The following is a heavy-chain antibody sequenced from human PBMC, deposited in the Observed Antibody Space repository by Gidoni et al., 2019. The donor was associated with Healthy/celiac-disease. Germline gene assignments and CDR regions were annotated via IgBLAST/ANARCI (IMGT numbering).Heavy chain of an antibody. D-gene: IGHD4-17*01. CDR2: ISYDGSNK. CDR3: ARPMTVTTAYYFDY. CDR1: GFTFSSYA. V-gene: IGHV3-30-3*01. Sequence: QVQLVESGGGVVQHGRSLRLSCAASGFTFSSYAMHWVRQAPGKGLELVSVISYDGSNKYYADSVKGRFTISRDNSKNTLYLQMNSLRAEDTAVYYCARPMTVTTAYYFDYWGQGTLVTVSS. J-gene: IGHJ4*02.